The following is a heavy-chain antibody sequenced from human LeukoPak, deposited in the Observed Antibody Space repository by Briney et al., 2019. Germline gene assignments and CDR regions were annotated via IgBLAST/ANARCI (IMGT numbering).Heavy chain of an antibody. CDR1: GFTFSSYS. CDR2: ISSSSSYI. V-gene: IGHV3-21*01. J-gene: IGHJ4*02. D-gene: IGHD2-15*01. CDR3: ARVWGAYCSGGSCYYSEPIDY. Sequence: PGGSLRLSCAASGFTFSSYSMNWVRQAPGKGLEWVSSISSSSSYIYYADSVKGRFTISRDNAKNSLYLQMNSLRAEDTAVYYCARVWGAYCSGGSCYYSEPIDYWGQGTLVTVSS.